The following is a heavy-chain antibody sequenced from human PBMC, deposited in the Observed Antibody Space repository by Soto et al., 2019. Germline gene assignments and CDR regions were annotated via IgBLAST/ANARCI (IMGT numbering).Heavy chain of an antibody. CDR3: AKDGYHAAFAF. D-gene: IGHD2-2*01. Sequence: GGSLRLSCAASGFIFSISVLHWVRQAPGKSLEWVALISKDGNNQDYADSVKGRFTISRDNSKNTLLLEMSSLRPDDTAVYYCAKDGYHAAFAFWGQGTMVTVSS. J-gene: IGHJ3*01. V-gene: IGHV3-30*18. CDR1: GFIFSISV. CDR2: ISKDGNNQ.